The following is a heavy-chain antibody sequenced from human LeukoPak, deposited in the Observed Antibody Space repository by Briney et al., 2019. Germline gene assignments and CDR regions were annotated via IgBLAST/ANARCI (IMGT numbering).Heavy chain of an antibody. D-gene: IGHD4-17*01. CDR2: IIPIFGTA. J-gene: IGHJ4*02. CDR3: ARDRGGDYGDYVFHY. V-gene: IGHV1-69*06. Sequence: SVKVSCKASGGTFSSYAISWVRQAPGQGLEWMGGIIPIFGTANYAQKFQGRVTITADKSTSTAYMELSSLRSEDTAVYYCARDRGGDYGDYVFHYWGQGTLVTVSS. CDR1: GGTFSSYA.